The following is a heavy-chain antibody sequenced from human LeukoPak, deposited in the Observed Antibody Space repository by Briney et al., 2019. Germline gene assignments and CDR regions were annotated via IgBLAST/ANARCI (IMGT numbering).Heavy chain of an antibody. Sequence: GGSLRLSCAASGFVLSDYGMHWVRQAPGKGLEWVANINQDGSEKYHGDSVKGRFIISRDNAKRSLFLEMSSLRAEDTAVYYCADPPSDFWGQGTLVAVSS. V-gene: IGHV3-7*01. CDR1: GFVLSDYG. CDR3: ADPPSDF. CDR2: INQDGSEK. J-gene: IGHJ4*02.